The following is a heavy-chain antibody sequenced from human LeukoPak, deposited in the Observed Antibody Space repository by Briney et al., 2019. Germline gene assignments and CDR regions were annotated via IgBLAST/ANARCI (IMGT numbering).Heavy chain of an antibody. CDR2: ISGSGGST. J-gene: IGHJ6*02. D-gene: IGHD3-22*01. CDR3: AKDMEDSSGYYSLYYYYGMDV. CDR1: GFTFSSYA. V-gene: IGHV3-23*01. Sequence: PGGSLRLSCAASGFTFSSYAMSWVRQAPGKGLEWVSAISGSGGSTYYADSVKGRFTISRDNSKNTLYLQMNSLRAEDTAVYYCAKDMEDSSGYYSLYYYYGMDVWGQGTTVTVSS.